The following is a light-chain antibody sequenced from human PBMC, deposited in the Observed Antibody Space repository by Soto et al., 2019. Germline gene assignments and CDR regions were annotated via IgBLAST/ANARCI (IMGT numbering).Light chain of an antibody. J-gene: IGLJ1*01. Sequence: QSVLTQPPSASGTPGQWVTISCSGSSANIGSNTVNWYQQLPRTAPKLLIYSNNQRPSGVPDRFSGSKSGTSASLAISGLQSEDEADYYCAAWDDSLNGRVFGTGTKVTVL. V-gene: IGLV1-44*01. CDR1: SANIGSNT. CDR2: SNN. CDR3: AAWDDSLNGRV.